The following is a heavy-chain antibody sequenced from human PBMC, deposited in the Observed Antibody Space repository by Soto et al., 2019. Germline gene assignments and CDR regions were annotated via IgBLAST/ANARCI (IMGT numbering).Heavy chain of an antibody. D-gene: IGHD3-10*01. J-gene: IGHJ6*02. V-gene: IGHV3-23*01. CDR2: ISGSGGST. CDR1: GFTFSSYA. Sequence: EVQLLESGGGLVQPGGSLRLSCAASGFTFSSYAMSWVRQAPGKGLEWVSAISGSGGSTYYADSVKGRFTISRDNSKNTLYLQMNSLRAEDTAVYYCAKVPTARNYYGPAQGMDVWDQGTTVTVSS. CDR3: AKVPTARNYYGPAQGMDV.